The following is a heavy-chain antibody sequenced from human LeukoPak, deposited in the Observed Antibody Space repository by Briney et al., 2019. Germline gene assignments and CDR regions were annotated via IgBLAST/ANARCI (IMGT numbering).Heavy chain of an antibody. D-gene: IGHD5-18*01. CDR1: VYTFTDYE. CDR2: TNPSSRNR. J-gene: IGHJ4*02. V-gene: IGHV1-8*01. Sequence: GASVTVSCTASVYTFTDYEINWVRQASGQGLEWMGWTNPSSRNRAYAPKFEGRVTMTTDTSTSTAYMELRSLTSEDTAVYYCARNPSRSDTYFDLWGQGTLVTVSS. CDR3: ARNPSRSDTYFDL.